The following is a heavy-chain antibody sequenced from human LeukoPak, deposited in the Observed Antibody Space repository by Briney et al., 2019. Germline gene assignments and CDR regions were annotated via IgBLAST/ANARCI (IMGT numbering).Heavy chain of an antibody. J-gene: IGHJ4*02. CDR3: ARETKMVAVAGNDY. D-gene: IGHD6-19*01. V-gene: IGHV1-46*01. CDR1: GYSFTRFG. CDR2: INPSGGST. Sequence: GASVKVSCKASGYSFTRFGITWVRQAPGQGLEWMGIINPSGGSTSYAQKFQGRVTMTRDTSTGTVYMELSSLRSEDTAVYYCARETKMVAVAGNDYWGQGTLVTVSS.